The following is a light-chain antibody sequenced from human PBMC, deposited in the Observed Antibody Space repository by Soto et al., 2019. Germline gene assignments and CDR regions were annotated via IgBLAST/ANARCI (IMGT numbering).Light chain of an antibody. Sequence: TQMTQSPSSVSASVGDSVTITYRASQLISSWLAWYQVKPGKAPKLLIYGASNRESGVPSRFSGSESGTLFTLTINSLQPEDSATYYCQQASSFPLTFGGGTTVEI. J-gene: IGKJ4*01. CDR2: GAS. V-gene: IGKV1-12*01. CDR1: QLISSW. CDR3: QQASSFPLT.